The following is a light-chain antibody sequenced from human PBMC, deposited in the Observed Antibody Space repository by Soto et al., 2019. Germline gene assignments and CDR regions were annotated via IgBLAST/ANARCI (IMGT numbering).Light chain of an antibody. J-gene: IGKJ1*01. Sequence: DIQLTQSPSFLSASVGDRVTITCRASQGISSYLAWYQQKPGKAPKILISTASTLQSGVPSRFSGSGSGTEFTLTTISLHPEDFATYYCQQLNNYPRTFGQGTKVEIK. CDR1: QGISSY. CDR2: TAS. CDR3: QQLNNYPRT. V-gene: IGKV1-9*01.